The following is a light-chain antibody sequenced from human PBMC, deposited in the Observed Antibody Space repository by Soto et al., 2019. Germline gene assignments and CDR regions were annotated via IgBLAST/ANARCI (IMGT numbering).Light chain of an antibody. V-gene: IGKV1-5*03. CDR3: QQYNSYSRT. J-gene: IGKJ4*01. CDR1: QSISTW. CDR2: KAS. Sequence: DIQMTQSPSTLSASVGDRVTITCRASQSISTWLAWYQQKPGKVPKLLIYKASSLESGVPSRFSDSGSGTEFALTISSLQPDDFATYYCQQYNSYSRTFGGGTKVEIK.